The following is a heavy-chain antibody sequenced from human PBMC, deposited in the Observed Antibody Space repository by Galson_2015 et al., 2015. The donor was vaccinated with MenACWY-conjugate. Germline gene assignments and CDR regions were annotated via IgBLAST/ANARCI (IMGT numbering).Heavy chain of an antibody. Sequence: SLRLSCAASGFTFSSCAMSWVRQAPGKGLEWVSAISGSGGGTYYADSVKGRFTISRDNYKNTLYLQMNSLRAEDTAVYYCAKDMPRKITGAAPMDCGGQGTLVTV. CDR1: GFTFSSCA. V-gene: IGHV3-23*01. J-gene: IGHJ1*01. CDR2: ISGSGGGT. CDR3: AKDMPRKITGAAPMDC. D-gene: IGHD6-19*01.